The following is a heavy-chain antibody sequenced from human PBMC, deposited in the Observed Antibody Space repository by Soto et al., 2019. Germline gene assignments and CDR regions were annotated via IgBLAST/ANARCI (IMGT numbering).Heavy chain of an antibody. J-gene: IGHJ4*02. V-gene: IGHV3-30-3*01. CDR2: ISYDGSNK. CDR1: GFTFSSYA. Sequence: PGGSLRLSCAASGFTFSSYAMHWVRKAPGKGLEWVAVISYDGSNKYYADSVKGRFTISRDNSKNTLYLQMNSLRAEDTAVYYCARDLYARYYYDSSGYGLDYWGQGTLVTVSS. D-gene: IGHD3-22*01. CDR3: ARDLYARYYYDSSGYGLDY.